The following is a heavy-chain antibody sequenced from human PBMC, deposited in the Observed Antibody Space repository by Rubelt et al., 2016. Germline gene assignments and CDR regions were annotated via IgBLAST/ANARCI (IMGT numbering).Heavy chain of an antibody. V-gene: IGHV4-34*01. CDR1: GGSFSGYY. Sequence: QVQLQQWGAGLLKPSETLSLTCAVYGGSFSGYYWSWIRQPPGKGLEWIGEINHSGSTNYNPSLKSRVTISGDTSKNQFALKRSSVTAADTAVYYCARFFPKVTTSNWFDPWGQGTLVTVSS. J-gene: IGHJ5*02. D-gene: IGHD4-17*01. CDR3: ARFFPKVTTSNWFDP. CDR2: INHSGST.